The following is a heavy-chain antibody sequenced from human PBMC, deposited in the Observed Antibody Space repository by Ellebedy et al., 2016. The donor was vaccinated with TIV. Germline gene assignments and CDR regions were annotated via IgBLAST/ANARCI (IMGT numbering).Heavy chain of an antibody. CDR1: GLPFSDEW. V-gene: IGHV3-7*01. Sequence: GESLKISCVGSGLPFSDEWMHWVRQAPGKGLEWVANIKKDGSDKYYVESVKGRFTISRDNAKSSLYLQMNSLRAEDTAMYYCAAGAGWLIDYWGQGTLVTVFS. J-gene: IGHJ4*02. CDR2: IKKDGSDK. CDR3: AAGAGWLIDY. D-gene: IGHD6-19*01.